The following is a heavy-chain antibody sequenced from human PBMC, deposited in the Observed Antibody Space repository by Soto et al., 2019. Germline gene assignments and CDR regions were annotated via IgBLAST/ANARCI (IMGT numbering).Heavy chain of an antibody. D-gene: IGHD6-19*01. CDR2: ISYDGSNK. Sequence: QVQLVESGGGVVQPGRSLRLSCAASGFTFSSYGMHWVRQAPGKGLERVAVISYDGSNKYYADSVKGRFTISRDNSKNTLYLQMNSLRAEDTAVYYCAKEFGGWESRPHFDYWGQGTLVTVSS. J-gene: IGHJ4*02. CDR3: AKEFGGWESRPHFDY. CDR1: GFTFSSYG. V-gene: IGHV3-30*18.